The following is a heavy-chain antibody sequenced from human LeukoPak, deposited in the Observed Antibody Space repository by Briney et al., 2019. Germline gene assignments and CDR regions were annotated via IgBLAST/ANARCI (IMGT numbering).Heavy chain of an antibody. V-gene: IGHV4-59*12. D-gene: IGHD3-10*01. CDR3: ARGKDYYGSGLPPGWFDP. J-gene: IGHJ5*02. CDR1: GGSISSYY. Sequence: SETLSLTCTVSGGSISSYYWSWIRQPPGKGLEWIGYIYYSGSTNYNPSLKSRVTISVDTSKNQFSLKLSSVTAADTAVYYCARGKDYYGSGLPPGWFDPWGQGTLVTVSS. CDR2: IYYSGST.